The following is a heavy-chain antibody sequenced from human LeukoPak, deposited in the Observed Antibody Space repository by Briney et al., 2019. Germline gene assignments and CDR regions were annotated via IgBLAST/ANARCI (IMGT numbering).Heavy chain of an antibody. CDR2: ISGSGTTI. CDR1: GFTFSDYY. V-gene: IGHV3-11*01. D-gene: IGHD2-2*01. J-gene: IGHJ4*02. CDR3: ARDHCSSTSCYDY. Sequence: GGSLRLSCAASGFTFSDYYMTWIRQAPGEGPEWLSYISGSGTTIYYADSVKGRFTISRDNAKNSLYLQMNSLRAEDTAVYYCARDHCSSTSCYDYWGQGTLVTVSS.